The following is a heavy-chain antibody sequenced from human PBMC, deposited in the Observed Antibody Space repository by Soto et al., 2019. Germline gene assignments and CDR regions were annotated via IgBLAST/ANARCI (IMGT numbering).Heavy chain of an antibody. Sequence: VASVKVSCKASGYTFTRSGISWVRQAPGQGPEWMGWISSYNGDTNYAQTFQGRVTMTTDTSTSTAYMELRSLRSDDTAVYYCAREGVVTYYYYCMDVWGQGTPVTVSS. V-gene: IGHV1-18*01. J-gene: IGHJ6*02. CDR1: GYTFTRSG. CDR2: ISSYNGDT. CDR3: AREGVVTYYYYCMDV. D-gene: IGHD2-15*01.